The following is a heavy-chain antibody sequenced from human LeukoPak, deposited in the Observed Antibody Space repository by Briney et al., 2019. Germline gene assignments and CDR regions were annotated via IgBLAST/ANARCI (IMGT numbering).Heavy chain of an antibody. CDR1: GGSINYYY. CDR2: IFYSGST. J-gene: IGHJ5*02. CDR3: ARLGNYDILTGPEFDP. Sequence: SETLSLTCTVSGGSINYYYWSWIRQPPGKGLEWIGYIFYSGSTNYNPSLKSRVTISVDTSKNQFSLKLSSVTAADTAVYYCARLGNYDILTGPEFDPWGQGTLVTVSS. D-gene: IGHD3-9*01. V-gene: IGHV4-59*08.